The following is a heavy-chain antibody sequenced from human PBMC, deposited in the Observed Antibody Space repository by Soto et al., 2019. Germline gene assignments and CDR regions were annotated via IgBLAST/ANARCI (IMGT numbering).Heavy chain of an antibody. CDR3: AHRWVRQFYD. Sequence: QITLKESGPTLVKPTQTLTLTCTFSGFSLSTNGVGVGWISPPPGKALEWLALIHWDDDKRYSPPLKNRFTNTKDTSKNQVVLTMTNMDPWDTATYYWAHRWVRQFYDWGQGTLVTVSS. CDR2: IHWDDDK. J-gene: IGHJ4*02. CDR1: GFSLSTNGVG. V-gene: IGHV2-5*02. D-gene: IGHD3-16*01.